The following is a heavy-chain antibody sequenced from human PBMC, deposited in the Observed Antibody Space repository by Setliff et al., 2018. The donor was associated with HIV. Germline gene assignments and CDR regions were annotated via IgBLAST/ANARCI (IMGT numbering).Heavy chain of an antibody. Sequence: GASVKVSCKASGYTFTSYAMHWVRQAPGQRLEWMGWINAGNGNTKYSQKFQGRVTITRDTSASTAYMELSSLRCEDTAVYYCAREGKFRYYYYMDVWGKGTTVTVSS. D-gene: IGHD3-10*01. J-gene: IGHJ6*03. CDR3: AREGKFRYYYYMDV. V-gene: IGHV1-3*01. CDR1: GYTFTSYA. CDR2: INAGNGNT.